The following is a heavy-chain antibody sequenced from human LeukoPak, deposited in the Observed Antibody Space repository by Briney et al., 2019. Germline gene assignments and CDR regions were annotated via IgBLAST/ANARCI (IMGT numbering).Heavy chain of an antibody. J-gene: IGHJ3*02. V-gene: IGHV3-43*02. Sequence: GESLILSCAASGCTFDDYAMHWVRQAPGKGLEWVSLISGDGGSTYYADSVKGRFTISRDNSKNSLYLQMNSLRTEDTALYYCAKVPRFYGGGDFDIWGQGTMVTVSS. CDR2: ISGDGGST. CDR3: AKVPRFYGGGDFDI. D-gene: IGHD3-16*01. CDR1: GCTFDDYA.